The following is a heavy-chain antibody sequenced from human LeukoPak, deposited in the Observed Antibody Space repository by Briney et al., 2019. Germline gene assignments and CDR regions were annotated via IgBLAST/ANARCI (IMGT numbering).Heavy chain of an antibody. CDR1: GFTFSSYA. CDR3: AKWADIVVVVAASIGMDV. V-gene: IGHV3-23*01. J-gene: IGHJ6*02. Sequence: GGPLRLSCAASGFTFSSYAMSWVRQAPGKGLEWVSAISGSGGSTYYADSVKGRFTISRDNSKNTLYLQMNSLRAEDTAVYYCAKWADIVVVVAASIGMDVWGQGTTVTVSS. D-gene: IGHD2-15*01. CDR2: ISGSGGST.